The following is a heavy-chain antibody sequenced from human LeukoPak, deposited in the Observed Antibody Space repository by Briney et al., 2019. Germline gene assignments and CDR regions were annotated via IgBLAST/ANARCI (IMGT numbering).Heavy chain of an antibody. Sequence: GASVKVSCKASGYTFTSYGISWVRQAPGQGLEWMGWISAYNGNTNYAQKLQGRVTMTTDTSTSTAYMELRSLRSDDTAVYYCARDQSLSRYCSSTSCPHFDYWGQGTLVTVSS. CDR3: ARDQSLSRYCSSTSCPHFDY. J-gene: IGHJ4*02. D-gene: IGHD2-2*01. CDR1: GYTFTSYG. CDR2: ISAYNGNT. V-gene: IGHV1-18*01.